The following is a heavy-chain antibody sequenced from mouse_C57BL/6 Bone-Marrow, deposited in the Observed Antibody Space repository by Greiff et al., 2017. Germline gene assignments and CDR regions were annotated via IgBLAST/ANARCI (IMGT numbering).Heavy chain of an antibody. V-gene: IGHV1-81*01. CDR1: GYTFTSYG. D-gene: IGHD2-4*01. Sequence: VQVVESGAELARPGASVKLSCKASGYTFTSYGISWVKQRTGQGLEWIGEIYPRSGNTYYNEKFKGKATLTADKSSSTAYMELRSLTSEDSAVYFCARGSYYDYDAGFAYWGQGTLVTVSA. CDR3: ARGSYYDYDAGFAY. CDR2: IYPRSGNT. J-gene: IGHJ3*01.